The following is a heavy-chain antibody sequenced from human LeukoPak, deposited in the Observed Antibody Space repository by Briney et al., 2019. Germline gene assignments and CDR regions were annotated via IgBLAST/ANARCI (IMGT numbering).Heavy chain of an antibody. CDR1: GGSISSYY. Sequence: SETLSLTCTVSGGSISSYYWSWIRQPPGKGLEWIGYIYYSGSTNYNPSLKSRVTISVDTSKNQFSLKLSSVTAADTAVYYCARGRVRLAAAGTNWLDPWGQGTLVTVSS. D-gene: IGHD6-13*01. J-gene: IGHJ5*02. CDR2: IYYSGST. V-gene: IGHV4-59*01. CDR3: ARGRVRLAAAGTNWLDP.